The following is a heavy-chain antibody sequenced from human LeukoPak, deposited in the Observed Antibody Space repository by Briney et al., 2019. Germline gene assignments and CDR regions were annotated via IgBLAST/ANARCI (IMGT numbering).Heavy chain of an antibody. V-gene: IGHV1-24*01. CDR3: ATKMVRGAVSFDYYYYYMDV. D-gene: IGHD3-10*01. Sequence: GASVKVSCKVSGYTLTELSMHWVRQAPGKGLEWMGGFDPEDGETIYAQKFQGRVTMTEDTSTDTAYMELSSLRSEDTAVYYCATKMVRGAVSFDYYYYYMDVWGKGTTVTVSS. CDR2: FDPEDGET. J-gene: IGHJ6*03. CDR1: GYTLTELS.